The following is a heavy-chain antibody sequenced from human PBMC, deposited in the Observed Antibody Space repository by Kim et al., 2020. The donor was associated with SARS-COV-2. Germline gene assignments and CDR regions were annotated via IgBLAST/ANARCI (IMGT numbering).Heavy chain of an antibody. CDR2: IRSKDYGGTT. J-gene: IGHJ4*01. V-gene: IGHV3-49*04. D-gene: IGHD3-16*01. CDR3: PNAWGDY. CDR1: GFTFGDYP. Sequence: GGSLRLSCTSSGFTFGDYPMSWVRQAPGKGLEWVGFIRSKDYGGTTEYDPPVKASFTIPPDDSTTIPHLHLNSPQTADTAVPYSPNAWGDYSG.